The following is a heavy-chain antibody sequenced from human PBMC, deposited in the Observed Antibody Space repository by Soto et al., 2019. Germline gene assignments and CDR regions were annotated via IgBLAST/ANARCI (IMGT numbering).Heavy chain of an antibody. CDR2: ISYDGSNK. Sequence: GGSLRLSCTASVFTFSSYGMHFVRQAPGKGLEWVEVISYDGSNKYYADSVKGRFTISRDNSKNTLYLQMNSLRAEDTAVYYRAKDIIVAGKVFYGLEVWGQGTTVTVSS. J-gene: IGHJ6*02. D-gene: IGHD6-19*01. CDR1: VFTFSSYG. CDR3: AKDIIVAGKVFYGLEV. V-gene: IGHV3-30*18.